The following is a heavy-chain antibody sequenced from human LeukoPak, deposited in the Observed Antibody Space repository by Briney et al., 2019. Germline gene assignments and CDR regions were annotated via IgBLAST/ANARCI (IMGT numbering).Heavy chain of an antibody. CDR3: ARLNIHNWFDP. J-gene: IGHJ5*02. CDR1: GASLSSNY. CDR2: IYISGST. D-gene: IGHD2/OR15-2a*01. V-gene: IGHV4-4*07. Sequence: PSETLSLTCTVSGASLSSNYWSWIRQPAGKGLEWIGRIYISGSTDYNPYLESRVTMSVDTSKNQFSLKLSSVTAADTAVYYWARLNIHNWFDPWGQGTLVTVSS.